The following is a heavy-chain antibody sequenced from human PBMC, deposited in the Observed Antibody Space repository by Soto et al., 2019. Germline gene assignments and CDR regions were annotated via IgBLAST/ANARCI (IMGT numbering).Heavy chain of an antibody. V-gene: IGHV4-39*01. J-gene: IGHJ4*02. D-gene: IGHD5-18*01. Sequence: QLQLQESGPGLVKPSETLSLTCTVSGDSISSTSYYWAWIRQSPGKGLEWIGSMYYSVTTYYNPSVKSRVSISVDTSRNQFSLKLSSVTAADTAVYYCAKCARGFSKFDSWGQGTLVAVSS. CDR3: AKCARGFSKFDS. CDR2: MYYSVTT. CDR1: GDSISSTSYY.